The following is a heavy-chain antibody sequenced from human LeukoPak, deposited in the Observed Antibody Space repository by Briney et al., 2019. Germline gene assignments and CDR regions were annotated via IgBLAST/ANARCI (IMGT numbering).Heavy chain of an antibody. D-gene: IGHD3-16*02. CDR3: ASPITFGGVIAGNDAFDI. V-gene: IGHV4-4*07. Sequence: SETLSLTCTVSDGSISSYYWSWIRQPAGKGLEWIGRIYTSGSTNYNPSLKSRVTMSVATSKSQFSLKLSSVTAADTAVYYCASPITFGGVIAGNDAFDIWGQGTMVTVSS. CDR1: DGSISSYY. J-gene: IGHJ3*02. CDR2: IYTSGST.